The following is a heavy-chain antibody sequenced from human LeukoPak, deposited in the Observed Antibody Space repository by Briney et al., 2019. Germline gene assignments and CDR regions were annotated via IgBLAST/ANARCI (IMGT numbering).Heavy chain of an antibody. CDR3: CAVGDYWDFDY. Sequence: GGSLRLSCAASGFTFSSYWMSWVRQAPGKGREWVANIKQDGSEKYYVDSVKGRFTISRDNAKNSLYLQMNSLRAEDTAVYYCCAVGDYWDFDYWGQGTLVTVSS. V-gene: IGHV3-7*01. D-gene: IGHD4-17*01. CDR1: GFTFSSYW. CDR2: IKQDGSEK. J-gene: IGHJ4*02.